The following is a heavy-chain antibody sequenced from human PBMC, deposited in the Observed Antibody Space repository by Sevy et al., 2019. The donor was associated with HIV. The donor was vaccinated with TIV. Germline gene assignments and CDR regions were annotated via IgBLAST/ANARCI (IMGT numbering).Heavy chain of an antibody. Sequence: ASVKVSCKASGYTFTNYDINWVRQATGQGLEWMGGMNPNSGDTGYTQKFQGRVTMTRNTSLRTAYMELNSLRSEETAVYYCARGGIQLNAFDIWGQGTMVTVSS. D-gene: IGHD5-18*01. CDR1: GYTFTNYD. CDR2: MNPNSGDT. V-gene: IGHV1-8*01. J-gene: IGHJ3*02. CDR3: ARGGIQLNAFDI.